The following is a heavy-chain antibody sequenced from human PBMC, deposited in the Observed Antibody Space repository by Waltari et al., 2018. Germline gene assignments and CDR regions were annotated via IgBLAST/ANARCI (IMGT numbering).Heavy chain of an antibody. J-gene: IGHJ4*02. CDR2: INHSGST. Sequence: QVQLQLCGAGLLQPSETLSLTLAVFVGSFSGHYWGLTCQPPGKGLEWIGEINHSGSTNYNPSLKSRVTISVDTSKNQFSLKLSSVTAADTAVYYCARDEGSGWYDYFDYWGQGTLVTVSS. V-gene: IGHV4-34*01. CDR3: ARDEGSGWYDYFDY. CDR1: VGSFSGHY. D-gene: IGHD6-19*01.